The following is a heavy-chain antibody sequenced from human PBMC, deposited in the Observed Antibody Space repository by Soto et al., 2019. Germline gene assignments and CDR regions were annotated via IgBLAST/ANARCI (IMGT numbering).Heavy chain of an antibody. CDR3: ATSGYNQYYFDY. V-gene: IGHV3-48*01. CDR1: GFTFTSYS. CDR2: ISSTSSTI. J-gene: IGHJ4*02. Sequence: GGSLRLSCAASGFTFTSYSMNWVRQAPGKGLEWVSYISSTSSTIYYGDSVKGRFTISRDNAKNSLCLQMKSLRAEDTAVYYCATSGYNQYYFDYWGQGTLVTVSS. D-gene: IGHD3-22*01.